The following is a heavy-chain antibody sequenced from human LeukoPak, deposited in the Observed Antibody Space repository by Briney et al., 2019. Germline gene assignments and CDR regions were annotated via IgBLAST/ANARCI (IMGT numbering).Heavy chain of an antibody. CDR1: GFTFSSYA. J-gene: IGHJ6*03. V-gene: IGHV3-23*01. Sequence: GGSLRLSCAASGFTFSSYAMSWVRQAPGKGLEWVSAISGSGGSTYYADSVKGRFTISRDNSKNTLYLQMNSLRAEDTAVYYCARSPGFASGPTPYYYYYMDVWGKGTTVTVSS. CDR2: ISGSGGST. D-gene: IGHD2-15*01. CDR3: ARSPGFASGPTPYYYYYMDV.